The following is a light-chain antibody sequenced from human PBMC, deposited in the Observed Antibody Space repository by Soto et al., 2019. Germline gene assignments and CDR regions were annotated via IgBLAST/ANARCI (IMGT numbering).Light chain of an antibody. CDR3: QQYSSSLT. V-gene: IGKV3-20*01. CDR2: GAS. CDR1: QDIRSS. Sequence: ELVLTQSPATLSVSPGERVTLSCRASQDIRSSLAWYQQKPGQAPRXLIYGASSRATGIPDRFSVIGSGTYFPPTISRMQPEDSAVYDCQQYSSSLTFGQGTRLEIK. J-gene: IGKJ5*01.